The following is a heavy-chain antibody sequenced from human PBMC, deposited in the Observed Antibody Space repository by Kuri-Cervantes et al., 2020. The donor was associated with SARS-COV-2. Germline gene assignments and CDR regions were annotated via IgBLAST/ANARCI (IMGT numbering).Heavy chain of an antibody. Sequence: GESLKISCAASGFTFSNYAMNWVRQAPGTGLEWVSTISGICSSTYYADSVKGRFTISRDNSKNTLYLQMNSLRAEDTAVYYCAKDFWSGYYYFDFWGRGTLVTVSS. CDR3: AKDFWSGYYYFDF. CDR2: ISGICSST. V-gene: IGHV3-23*01. D-gene: IGHD3-3*01. J-gene: IGHJ4*02. CDR1: GFTFSNYA.